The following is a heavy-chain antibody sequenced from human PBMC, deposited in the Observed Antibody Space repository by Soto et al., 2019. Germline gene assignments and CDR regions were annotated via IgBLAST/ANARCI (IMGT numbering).Heavy chain of an antibody. CDR1: GYTFTSYG. J-gene: IGHJ4*02. CDR3: ARDRPYSSSWSNFDY. V-gene: IGHV1-18*01. Sequence: ASVKVSCKASGYTFTSYGISWVRQAPGQGLEWMGWISAYNGNTNYAQELQGRVTMTTDTSTSTAYMELRSLRSDDTAVYYCARDRPYSSSWSNFDYWGQGTLVTAPQ. D-gene: IGHD6-13*01. CDR2: ISAYNGNT.